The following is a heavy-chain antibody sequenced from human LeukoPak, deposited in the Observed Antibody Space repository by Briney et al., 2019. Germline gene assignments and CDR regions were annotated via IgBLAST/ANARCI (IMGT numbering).Heavy chain of an antibody. CDR2: IYSGGTP. CDR1: GFTVSRYY. CDR3: ASTRDYGGNFYYFEY. J-gene: IGHJ4*02. D-gene: IGHD4-23*01. V-gene: IGHV3-66*01. Sequence: GGSLRLSCAASGFTVSRYYMSWVRQAPGKGLEWVSVIYSGGTPLYPDPVKGRFTISRDISKNTVYLQMNSLRAEDTAVYYCASTRDYGGNFYYFEYWGQGTLVTVSS.